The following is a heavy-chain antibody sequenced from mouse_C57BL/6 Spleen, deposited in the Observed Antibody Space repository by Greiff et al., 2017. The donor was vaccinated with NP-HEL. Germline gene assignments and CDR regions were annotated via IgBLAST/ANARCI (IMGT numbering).Heavy chain of an antibody. J-gene: IGHJ3*01. CDR3: AIDSSGYLFAY. CDR2: IYPGDGDT. CDR1: GYAFSSSW. D-gene: IGHD3-2*02. Sequence: QVQLQQSGPELVQPGASVKISCKASGYAFSSSWMNWVKQRPGTGLEWIGRIYPGDGDTNYNGKFKGKATLTADKSSSTAYMQLSSLTSEDSAVYFCAIDSSGYLFAYWGQGTLVTVSA. V-gene: IGHV1-82*01.